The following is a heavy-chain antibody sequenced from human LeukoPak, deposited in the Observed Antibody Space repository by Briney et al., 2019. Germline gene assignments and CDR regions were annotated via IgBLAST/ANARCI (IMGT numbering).Heavy chain of an antibody. V-gene: IGHV4-59*01. CDR1: GVSISSYY. Sequence: SETLSLTCTVSGVSISSYYWSWIRQPPGKGLEWIGYIYYSGSTNYNPSLKSRVTISVDTSKNQFSLKLSSVTAADTAVYYCARDTDTAYFDYWGQGTLVTVSS. J-gene: IGHJ4*02. D-gene: IGHD5-18*01. CDR3: ARDTDTAYFDY. CDR2: IYYSGST.